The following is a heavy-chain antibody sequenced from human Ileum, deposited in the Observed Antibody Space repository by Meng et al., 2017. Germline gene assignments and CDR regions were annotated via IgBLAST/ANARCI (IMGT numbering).Heavy chain of an antibody. CDR2: LGTMGDHE. V-gene: IGHV3-33*01. J-gene: IGHJ4*02. Sequence: VLRVWSRGSRDSAGGSLKPPCATCGFTLVGFGMPWVRPAPGKGLEWVAVLGTMGDHEDYVDSVRGRFTISRDNSKNTLYLQMNSLRAEDTAVYFCARDFGGGRTWQFDYWGQGILVTVSS. D-gene: IGHD3-10*01. CDR1: GFTLVGFG. CDR3: ARDFGGGRTWQFDY.